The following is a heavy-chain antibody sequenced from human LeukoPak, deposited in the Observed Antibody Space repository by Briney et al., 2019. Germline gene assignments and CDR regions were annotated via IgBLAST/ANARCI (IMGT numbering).Heavy chain of an antibody. Sequence: GVLRLSSEASGFSFSSYWMTWVRQAPGKGPEWIGRIKRKSDGETTDYAAPVKGRFTISRDDSKNTLFLQMNSLKTEHTAFYYCTTAPSGYAYMNGWHLDYWGQGALVTVSS. CDR3: TTAPSGYAYMNGWHLDY. V-gene: IGHV3-15*01. CDR1: GFSFSSYW. CDR2: IKRKSDGETT. D-gene: IGHD5-18*01. J-gene: IGHJ4*02.